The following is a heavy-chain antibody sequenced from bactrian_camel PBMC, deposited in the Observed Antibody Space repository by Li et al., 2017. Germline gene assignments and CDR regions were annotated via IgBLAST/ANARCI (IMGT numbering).Heavy chain of an antibody. V-gene: IGHV3S1*01. J-gene: IGHJ4*01. CDR3: VAYLIGDDWTNQTNWRY. CDR1: GYTANYFC. D-gene: IGHD8*01. Sequence: VQLVESGRGSVEAGGSLTLSCVVSGYTANYFCAAWFRQGPGKEREGLATIATGGRNTDYAESVKGRFTISEDNTEKTLYLQMNSLKPEDTSMYFCVAYLIGDDWTNQTNWRYWGQG. CDR2: IATGGRNT.